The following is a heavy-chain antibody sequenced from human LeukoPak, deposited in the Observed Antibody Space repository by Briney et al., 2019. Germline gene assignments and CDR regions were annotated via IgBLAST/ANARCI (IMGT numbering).Heavy chain of an antibody. Sequence: ASVKVSCKASGYTFIDYYIHWVRQAPGQGLEWMGWISAYNGNTNYAQKLQGRVTMTTDTSTSTAYMELSRLRSDDTAVYYCASNVVPAAIRMNWFDPWGQGTLVTVSS. V-gene: IGHV1-18*04. CDR2: ISAYNGNT. CDR3: ASNVVPAAIRMNWFDP. CDR1: GYTFIDYY. J-gene: IGHJ5*02. D-gene: IGHD2-2*02.